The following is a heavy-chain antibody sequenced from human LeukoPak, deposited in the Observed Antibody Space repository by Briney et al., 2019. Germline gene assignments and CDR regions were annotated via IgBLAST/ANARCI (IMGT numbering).Heavy chain of an antibody. V-gene: IGHV4-59*01. CDR1: GGSISSYY. Sequence: PSETLSLTCTVSGGSISSYYWSWIRQPPGKGLEWIGHIYYSGSTNYNPSLKSRVTISVDTSKNQFSLKLSSVTAADTAVYYCARDYYGLNEIRYWYFDLWGRGTLVTVSS. D-gene: IGHD3-22*01. J-gene: IGHJ2*01. CDR2: IYYSGST. CDR3: ARDYYGLNEIRYWYFDL.